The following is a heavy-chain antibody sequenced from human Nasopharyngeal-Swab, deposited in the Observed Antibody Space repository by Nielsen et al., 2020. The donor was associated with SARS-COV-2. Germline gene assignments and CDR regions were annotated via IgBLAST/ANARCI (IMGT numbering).Heavy chain of an antibody. CDR1: GFNFTSYA. J-gene: IGHJ5*01. D-gene: IGHD3-16*01. V-gene: IGHV3-30-3*02. CDR3: AKDRGGRSLDS. CDR2: VSYDGTNT. Sequence: GGSLRLSCSASGFNFTSYAIHCVHQPPGKGLEWVAVVSYDGTNTFYADSVKGRFAISRGNSKSTVSLQMNSLRSEDTAVYYCAKDRGGRSLDSWGQGTLVTVSS.